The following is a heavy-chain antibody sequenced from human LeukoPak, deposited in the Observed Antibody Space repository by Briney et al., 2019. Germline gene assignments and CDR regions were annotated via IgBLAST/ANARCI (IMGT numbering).Heavy chain of an antibody. D-gene: IGHD3-10*01. Sequence: GGSPRLSCAASGFTFDDYGMSWVRQAPGKGLEWVSGINWNGGSTGYADSVKGRFTISRDNAKNSLFLQMNSLRAEDTALYYCARRRVTMVRGVDITSYYFDYWGQGTLVTVSS. J-gene: IGHJ4*02. CDR3: ARRRVTMVRGVDITSYYFDY. V-gene: IGHV3-20*04. CDR1: GFTFDDYG. CDR2: INWNGGST.